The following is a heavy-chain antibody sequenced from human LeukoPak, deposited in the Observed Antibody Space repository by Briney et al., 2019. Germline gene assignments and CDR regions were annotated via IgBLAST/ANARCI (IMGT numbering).Heavy chain of an antibody. V-gene: IGHV4-59*01. CDR3: ALIAVAGTRDYYGMDV. CDR1: GGSISSYY. D-gene: IGHD6-19*01. CDR2: IYYSGST. J-gene: IGHJ6*02. Sequence: SSETLSLTCTVSGGSISSYYWSWIRQPPGKGLEWIGYIYYSGSTNYNPSLKSRVTISVDTSKNQFSLKLSSVTAADTAVYYCALIAVAGTRDYYGMDVWGQGTTVTVSS.